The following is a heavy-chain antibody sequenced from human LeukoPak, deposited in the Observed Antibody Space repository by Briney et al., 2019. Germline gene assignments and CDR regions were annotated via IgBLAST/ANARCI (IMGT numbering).Heavy chain of an antibody. CDR3: AKERYGSGDY. D-gene: IGHD3-10*01. J-gene: IGHJ4*02. V-gene: IGHV3-9*01. CDR1: GFTFDDYA. Sequence: GGSLRLSCAASGFTFDDYAMHWVRQAPGKGLEWVSGISWNSGSIGYADSVKGRFTISRDNAKNSLYLQMNSLRAEDTAVYYCAKERYGSGDYWGQGTLVTVSS. CDR2: ISWNSGSI.